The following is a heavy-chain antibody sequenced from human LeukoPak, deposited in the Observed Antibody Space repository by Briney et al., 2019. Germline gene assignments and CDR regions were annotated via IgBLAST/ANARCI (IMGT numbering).Heavy chain of an antibody. J-gene: IGHJ4*02. V-gene: IGHV3-53*01. CDR3: AKPLIVGATAFDY. CDR1: GFTVSSNY. D-gene: IGHD1-26*01. Sequence: GGSLRLSCAASGFTVSSNYMSWVRQAPGKGLEWDSVIYSGGSTYYADSVKGRFTISRDNSKNTLYLQMNSLRAEDTAVYYCAKPLIVGATAFDYWGQGTLVTVSS. CDR2: IYSGGST.